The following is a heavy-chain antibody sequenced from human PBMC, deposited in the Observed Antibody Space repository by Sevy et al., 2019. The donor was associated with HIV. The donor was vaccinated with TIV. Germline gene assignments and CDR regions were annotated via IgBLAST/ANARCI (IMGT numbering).Heavy chain of an antibody. D-gene: IGHD3-16*01. CDR1: GGSVSSGSYY. J-gene: IGHJ3*02. V-gene: IGHV4-61*03. CDR3: ARDDPVMNAFDI. CDR2: IYYSGST. Sequence: SKTLSLTCTVSGGSVSSGSYYWSWIRQPPGKGLEWIGYIYYSGSTNYNPSLKSRVTISLDTSKDHFSLKMTSVTTADTAVYYCARDDPVMNAFDIWGQGIMVTVSS.